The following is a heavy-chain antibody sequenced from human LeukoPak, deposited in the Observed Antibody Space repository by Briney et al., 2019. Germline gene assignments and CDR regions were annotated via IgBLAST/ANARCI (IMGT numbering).Heavy chain of an antibody. CDR1: GYTFTSYY. D-gene: IGHD1-14*01. J-gene: IGHJ4*02. CDR2: INPSGGDT. V-gene: IGHV1-46*01. CDR3: AREVMDNLRFDY. Sequence: ASVKVSCKASGYTFTSYYMHWVRQAPGQELEWMGIINPSGGDTSYAQKFQGRLTMTRDTSTNTVYMELTSLRSEDTAVYYCAREVMDNLRFDYWGQGTLVTVSS.